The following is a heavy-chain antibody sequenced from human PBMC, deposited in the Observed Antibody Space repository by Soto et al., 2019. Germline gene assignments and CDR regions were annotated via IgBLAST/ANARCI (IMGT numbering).Heavy chain of an antibody. J-gene: IGHJ6*02. CDR1: GVCLTGGDYS. CDR2: IFYSGDM. CDR3: ARDRLVTNSGSPGGSYHYGFDV. D-gene: IGHD3-9*01. Sequence: TLYLTCTVPGVCLTGGDYSWSWFRQAPRKGLEWIGHIFYSGDMSHNVCSDGRVAISPDRHKNQFSLKLDSVTAADTAVYYCARDRLVTNSGSPGGSYHYGFDVWVQATTVT. V-gene: IGHV4-30-4*08.